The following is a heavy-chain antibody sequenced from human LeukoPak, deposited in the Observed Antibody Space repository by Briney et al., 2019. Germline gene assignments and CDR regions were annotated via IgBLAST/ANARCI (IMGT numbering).Heavy chain of an antibody. J-gene: IGHJ6*02. CDR1: GFTVSSNY. CDR3: ARDCSGSHVQLCGMDV. CDR2: IHSGGTT. V-gene: IGHV3-53*01. Sequence: GGSLRLSCAASGFTVSSNYMHWVRQVPGKGLEWVSVIHSGGTTYYADPVKVRFTISRDNSKNTLYLQMKSLRAGDTAVYYCARDCSGSHVQLCGMDVWGQGTTVTVSS. D-gene: IGHD1-26*01.